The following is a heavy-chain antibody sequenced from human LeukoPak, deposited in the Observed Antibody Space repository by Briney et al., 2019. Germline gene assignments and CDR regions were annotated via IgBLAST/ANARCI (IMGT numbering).Heavy chain of an antibody. CDR3: ARGFRGVVRGMIINYHYYYMDV. D-gene: IGHD3-10*01. CDR1: GYTFTSYD. CDR2: MNRNSGDT. V-gene: IGHV1-8*03. Sequence: GASVKVSCTASGYTFTSYDINWVRQATGQGLEWMGWMNRNSGDTGYAQKFQGRVTITRDISISTAYMELSSLGSEDTAVYYCARGFRGVVRGMIINYHYYYMDVWGKGTTVTVSS. J-gene: IGHJ6*03.